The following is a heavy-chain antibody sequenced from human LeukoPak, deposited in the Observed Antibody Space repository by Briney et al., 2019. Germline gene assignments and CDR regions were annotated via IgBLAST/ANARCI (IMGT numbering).Heavy chain of an antibody. Sequence: ASVKVSCKASGYTFTTYGISWVRQAPGQGLEWMGWISPYNGNTKYAQKVQGRVTMTTDTSTSTAYMELRSLRSDDTAVYYCARDMSDGRFGESYLNWFDPWGQGTLVTVSP. D-gene: IGHD3-10*01. J-gene: IGHJ5*02. CDR1: GYTFTTYG. CDR3: ARDMSDGRFGESYLNWFDP. V-gene: IGHV1-18*01. CDR2: ISPYNGNT.